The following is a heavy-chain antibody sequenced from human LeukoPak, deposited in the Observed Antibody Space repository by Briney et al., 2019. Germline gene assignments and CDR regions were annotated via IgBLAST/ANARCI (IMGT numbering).Heavy chain of an antibody. CDR1: GGSISSSSYY. Sequence: SETLSLTCTVSGGSISSSSYYWGWIRQPPGKGLEWIGSMYYTGSTYYNPSLKSRVTISEDTSKNQFSLKLSSVTAADTAVYYCARVGSSGYYPFGYWGQGTLVTVSS. CDR3: ARVGSSGYYPFGY. J-gene: IGHJ4*02. CDR2: MYYTGST. D-gene: IGHD3-22*01. V-gene: IGHV4-39*07.